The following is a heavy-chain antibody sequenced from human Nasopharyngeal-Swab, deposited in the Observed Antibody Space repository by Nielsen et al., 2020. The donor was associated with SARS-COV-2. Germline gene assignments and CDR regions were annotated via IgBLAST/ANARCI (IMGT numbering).Heavy chain of an antibody. CDR3: NRGYHMDV. CDR1: GFTLEDHG. J-gene: IGHJ6*02. CDR2: LRRTRIPGGAS. D-gene: IGHD6-25*01. Sequence: GGSLRLSCRASGFTLEDHGITWVRQAPGKGLEWVGFLRRTRIPGGASEYAASVRGRFTISRDDSNSIAYLQMNSLKSEDTGVYYCNRGYHMDVWGQGTTVTVSS. V-gene: IGHV3-49*04.